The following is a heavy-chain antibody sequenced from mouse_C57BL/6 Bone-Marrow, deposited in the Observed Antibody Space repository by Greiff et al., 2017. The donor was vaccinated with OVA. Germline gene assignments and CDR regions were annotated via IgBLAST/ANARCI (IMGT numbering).Heavy chain of an antibody. CDR2: INYDGSST. Sequence: EVKLVESEGGLVQPGSSMKLSCTASGFTFSDYYMAWVRQVPEKGLEWVANINYDGSSTYYLDSLKSRFIISRDNAKNILYRHMSSLKSEDTATDDCARVYYGDAMDYWGQGTSVTVSS. V-gene: IGHV5-16*01. D-gene: IGHD1-1*01. CDR3: ARVYYGDAMDY. CDR1: GFTFSDYY. J-gene: IGHJ4*01.